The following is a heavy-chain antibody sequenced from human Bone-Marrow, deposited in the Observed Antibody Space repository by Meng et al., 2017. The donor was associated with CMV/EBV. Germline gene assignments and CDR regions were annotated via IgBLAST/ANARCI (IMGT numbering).Heavy chain of an antibody. Sequence: GGSLRLSCAVSGFTFDDYGMSWVRQAPGKGLEWVSGINWNGGSTGYADSVKGRFTISRDNAKNSLYLQMNSLRAEDTAVYYCARGVSRSRLPAAAITIWAVAGPFDYWGQGTLVTVSS. J-gene: IGHJ4*02. D-gene: IGHD6-19*01. CDR3: ARGVSRSRLPAAAITIWAVAGPFDY. CDR1: GFTFDDYG. CDR2: INWNGGST. V-gene: IGHV3-20*04.